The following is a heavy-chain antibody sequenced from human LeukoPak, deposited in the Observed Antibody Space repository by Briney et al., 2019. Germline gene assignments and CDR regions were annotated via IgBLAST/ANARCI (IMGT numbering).Heavy chain of an antibody. D-gene: IGHD5-18*01. V-gene: IGHV1-69*13. Sequence: SVKVSCKASGGTFSSYAISWVRQAPGQGLEWMGGIIPIFGTANYAQKFQGRVTITADESTSTAYMELSSLRSEDTAVYYCARDWGSYGYSYFQHWGQGTLATVSS. CDR3: ARDWGSYGYSYFQH. CDR2: IIPIFGTA. CDR1: GGTFSSYA. J-gene: IGHJ1*01.